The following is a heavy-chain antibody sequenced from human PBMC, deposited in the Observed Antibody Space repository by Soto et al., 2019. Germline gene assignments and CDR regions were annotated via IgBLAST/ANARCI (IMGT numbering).Heavy chain of an antibody. CDR2: ISAYNGNT. V-gene: IGHV1-18*01. CDR1: DYTFTSYG. Sequence: ASVKVSCKASDYTFTSYGISWVRQAPGQGLEWMGWISAYNGNTNYAQKLQGRVTMTTDTSTSTAYMELRSLRSDDTAVYYCATKGEIVTGYTIGYHGMAVWGQGNTVTV. J-gene: IGHJ6*02. D-gene: IGHD3-9*01. CDR3: ATKGEIVTGYTIGYHGMAV.